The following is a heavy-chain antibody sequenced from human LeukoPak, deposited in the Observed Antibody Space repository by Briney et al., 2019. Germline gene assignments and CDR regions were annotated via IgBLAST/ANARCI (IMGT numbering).Heavy chain of an antibody. CDR3: ARGPDYYGSGSSLYYFDY. V-gene: IGHV3-21*01. Sequence: PGGSLRLSCAASGFTFSSYSMNWVRQAPGKGLEWVSSISSSSSYIYYADSVKGRFTISRDNAKNSLYLQMNSLRAEDTAVYYCARGPDYYGSGSSLYYFDYWGQGTLVSVSS. D-gene: IGHD3-10*01. J-gene: IGHJ4*02. CDR2: ISSSSSYI. CDR1: GFTFSSYS.